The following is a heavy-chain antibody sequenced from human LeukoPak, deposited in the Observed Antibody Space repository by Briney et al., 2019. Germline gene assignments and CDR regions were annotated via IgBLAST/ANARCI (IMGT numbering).Heavy chain of an antibody. CDR2: IYHSGST. V-gene: IGHV4-38-2*02. Sequence: PSETLSLTCTVSAYSISSGYYWGWIRQPPGKGLEWIGSIYHSGSTYYNPSLKSRVTISIDTSKNQFSLKLSSVTAADTAVYYCAREVVVVAATALVYYYYYGMDVWGQGTTVTVSS. CDR3: AREVVVVAATALVYYYYYGMDV. J-gene: IGHJ6*02. CDR1: AYSISSGYY. D-gene: IGHD2-15*01.